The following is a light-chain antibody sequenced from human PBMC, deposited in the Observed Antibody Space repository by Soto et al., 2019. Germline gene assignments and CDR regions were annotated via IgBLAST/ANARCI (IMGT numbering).Light chain of an antibody. J-gene: IGLJ3*02. CDR3: CSYAGTSTWV. CDR2: DVN. Sequence: QSALTQPRSVSGSPGQSVTISCIGTSSDVGGYNYVSWYQQHPGKAPKFMIYDVNKRPSGVPDRFSGSKSGSTASLTISGLQTDDEADYYCCSYAGTSTWVFGGGTKLTVL. V-gene: IGLV2-11*01. CDR1: SSDVGGYNY.